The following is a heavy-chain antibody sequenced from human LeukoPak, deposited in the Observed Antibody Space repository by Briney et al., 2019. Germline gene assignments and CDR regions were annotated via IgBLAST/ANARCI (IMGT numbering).Heavy chain of an antibody. CDR2: ISSSSRYT. CDR1: GFTFSDDY. CDR3: ARDGRRIQDYWYFDL. Sequence: GGSLTLACVASGFTFSDDYMSWIRQAPGKGLEWISYISSSSRYTNYADSVKGRFTISRDNAKNSLYLQMNSLRVEDTAVYYCARDGRRIQDYWYFDLWGRGTLVSVSS. V-gene: IGHV3-11*06. D-gene: IGHD5-18*01. J-gene: IGHJ2*01.